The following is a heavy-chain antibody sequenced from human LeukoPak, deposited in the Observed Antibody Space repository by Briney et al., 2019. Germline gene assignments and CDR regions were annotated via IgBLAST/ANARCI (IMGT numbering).Heavy chain of an antibody. CDR1: GASISSGTYY. D-gene: IGHD6-13*01. V-gene: IGHV4-39*01. CDR3: ARVGRSTWYVPY. J-gene: IGHJ4*02. Sequence: SETLSLTCTVSGASISSGTYYWGWIRQPPGKGLEWIGSIYYSGSTYYNPSLKGRVTISVDTSKNQLSLKLTSVTAADTAVYYCARVGRSTWYVPYWGQGTLVTVSS. CDR2: IYYSGST.